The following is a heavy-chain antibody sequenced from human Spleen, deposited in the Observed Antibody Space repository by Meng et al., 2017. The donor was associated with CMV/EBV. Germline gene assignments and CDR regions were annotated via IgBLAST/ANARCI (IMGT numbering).Heavy chain of an antibody. V-gene: IGHV3-23*01. J-gene: IGHJ3*02. D-gene: IGHD3-3*01. Sequence: SCAASGFTFSSYAMSWVRQAPGKGLEWVSATSGRGGSTYHADSVKGRFTISRDNAKNSLYLQMNSLRAEDTAVYYCARATSGLDAFDIWGQGTMVTVSS. CDR2: TSGRGGST. CDR3: ARATSGLDAFDI. CDR1: GFTFSSYA.